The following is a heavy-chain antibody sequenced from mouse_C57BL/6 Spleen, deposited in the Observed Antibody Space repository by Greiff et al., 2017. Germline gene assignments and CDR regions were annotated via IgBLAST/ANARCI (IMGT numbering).Heavy chain of an antibody. J-gene: IGHJ4*01. CDR1: GFTFSDYY. Sequence: EVKVEESGGGLVQPGGSLKLSCAASGFTFSDYYMYWVRQTPEKRLEWVAYISNGGGSTYYPDTVKGRFTISRDNAKNTLYLQMSRLKSEDTAMYYCARRAAGTGAMDYWGQGTSVTVSS. V-gene: IGHV5-12*01. CDR3: ARRAAGTGAMDY. D-gene: IGHD4-1*01. CDR2: ISNGGGST.